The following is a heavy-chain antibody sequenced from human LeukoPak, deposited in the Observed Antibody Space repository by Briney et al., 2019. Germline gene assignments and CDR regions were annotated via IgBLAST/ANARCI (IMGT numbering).Heavy chain of an antibody. J-gene: IGHJ3*02. CDR1: GYTFTSYG. CDR3: TREGVYAPDPSSYHRDAFDI. Sequence: ALVKVSRKASGYTFTSYGISWVRQAPGQGLEWMGWISAYNGNTNYAQKFQGRDAITADKATNTAHMELSRLESGDTAVYFCTREGVYAPDPSSYHRDAFDIWGQGTVVSVSS. CDR2: ISAYNGNT. D-gene: IGHD3-16*02. V-gene: IGHV1-18*01.